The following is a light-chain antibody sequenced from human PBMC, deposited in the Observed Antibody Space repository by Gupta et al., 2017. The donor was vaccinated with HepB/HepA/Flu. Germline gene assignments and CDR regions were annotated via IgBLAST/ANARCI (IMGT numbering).Light chain of an antibody. V-gene: IGLV3-19*01. CDR3: NSRDSSGNHLNVV. CDR1: SLRSYY. Sequence: SSELTQDPAVSVALGQTVRITCQGDSLRSYYASWYQQKPGQAPVLVIYGKNNRHSGIPDRFSGSSSGNTASWTITGAQAEDEADYYCNSRDSSGNHLNVVFGGGTKLTVL. CDR2: GKN. J-gene: IGLJ2*01.